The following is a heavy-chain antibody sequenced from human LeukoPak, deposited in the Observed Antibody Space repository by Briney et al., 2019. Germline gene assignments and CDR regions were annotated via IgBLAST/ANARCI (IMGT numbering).Heavy chain of an antibody. CDR3: AKMRVVVVAATIIN. CDR1: GFCFNYYG. Sequence: GGSLRLSCAASGFCFNYYGMVWFRQSPGKGLEWVATISYDERGKHYADSVQGRFTISRDNSKNTLYLQMNSLRAEDTAVYYCAKMRVVVVAATIINWGQGTLVTVSS. CDR2: ISYDERGK. V-gene: IGHV3-33*05. D-gene: IGHD2-15*01. J-gene: IGHJ4*02.